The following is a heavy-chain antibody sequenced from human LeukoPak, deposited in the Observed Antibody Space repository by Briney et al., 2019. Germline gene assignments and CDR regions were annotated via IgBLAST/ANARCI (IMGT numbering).Heavy chain of an antibody. CDR1: GFTFSSYA. CDR2: ISGSGGST. Sequence: PGGSLRLSCAASGFTFSSYAMSWVRQAPGMGLEWVSAISGSGGSTYYADSVKGRFTISRDNSKNTLYLQMNSLRAEDTAVYYCAKPSMIVVVITPFDYWGQGTLVTVSS. D-gene: IGHD3-22*01. CDR3: AKPSMIVVVITPFDY. V-gene: IGHV3-23*01. J-gene: IGHJ4*02.